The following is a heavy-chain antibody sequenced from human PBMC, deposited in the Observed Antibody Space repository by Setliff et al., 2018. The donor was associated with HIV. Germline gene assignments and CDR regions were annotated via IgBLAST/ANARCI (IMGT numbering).Heavy chain of an antibody. J-gene: IGHJ4*02. V-gene: IGHV1-18*01. CDR2: ISAYIGDT. Sequence: ASVKVSCKTSGYPFDSYGISWVRQAPGQGLEWMGWISAYIGDTKYAQRFQGRATMTTDPSTPTAYMELRSLKSEDTAVYYCARAVGGSNYFDYSGYQDFWGQGTRVTV. D-gene: IGHD3-22*01. CDR1: GYPFDSYG. CDR3: ARAVGGSNYFDYSGYQDF.